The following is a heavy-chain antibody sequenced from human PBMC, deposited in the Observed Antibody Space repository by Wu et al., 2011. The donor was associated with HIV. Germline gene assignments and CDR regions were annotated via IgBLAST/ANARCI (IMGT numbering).Heavy chain of an antibody. J-gene: IGHJ4*02. CDR2: INPNSGGT. CDR3: ASGANWGRGIDY. V-gene: IGHV1-2*02. CDR1: GYIFTDYY. D-gene: IGHD7-27*01. Sequence: QVQLVQSGAEVKKPGASVKVSCTASGYIFTDYYIHWVRQAPGQGLEWMGWINPNSGGTNYAQKFQGRVTMTRDTSISTAYMELSRLTSDDTAVYYCASGANWGRGIDYWGQGTLVTVSS.